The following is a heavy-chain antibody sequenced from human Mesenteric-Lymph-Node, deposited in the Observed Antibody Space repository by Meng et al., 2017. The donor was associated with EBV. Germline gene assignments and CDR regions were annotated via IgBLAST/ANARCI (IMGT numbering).Heavy chain of an antibody. CDR3: AREGVSSGWEKVDY. J-gene: IGHJ4*02. Sequence: GHRIHRGPNGKKPGPPAQVSCTPSGSPFPDFGISWSPQTPGQGLEWMGWISVYNGNTNYAQKFQGRVTMTTDTSTNAAYMELRSLRYDDTAVYYCAREGVSSGWEKVDYWGQGTLFTVSS. D-gene: IGHD6-19*01. CDR2: ISVYNGNT. CDR1: GSPFPDFG. V-gene: IGHV1-18*01.